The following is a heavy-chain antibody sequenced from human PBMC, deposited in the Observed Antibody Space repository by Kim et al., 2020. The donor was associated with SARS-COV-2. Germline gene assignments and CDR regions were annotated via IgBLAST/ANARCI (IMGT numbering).Heavy chain of an antibody. CDR2: IYYSGST. V-gene: IGHV4-31*03. J-gene: IGHJ4*02. Sequence: SETLSLTCTVSGGSISSGGYYWSWIRQHPGKGLEWIGYIYYSGSTYYNPSLKSRVTISVDTSKNQFSLKLSSVTAADTAVYYCARLVFNSYFDYWGQGTLVTVSS. CDR1: GGSISSGGYY. CDR3: ARLVFNSYFDY. D-gene: IGHD1-1*01.